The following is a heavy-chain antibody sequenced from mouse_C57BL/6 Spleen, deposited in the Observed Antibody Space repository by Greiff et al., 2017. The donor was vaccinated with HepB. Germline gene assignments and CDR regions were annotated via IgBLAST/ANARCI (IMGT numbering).Heavy chain of an antibody. Sequence: QVQLQQSGAELVRPGTSVKMSCKASGYTFTNYWIGWAKQRPGHGLEWIGDIYPGGGYTNYNEKFKGKATLTADKSSSTAYMQFSSLTSEDSAIYYCARLYSNYYYAMDYWGQGTSVTVSS. CDR2: IYPGGGYT. J-gene: IGHJ4*01. V-gene: IGHV1-63*01. D-gene: IGHD2-5*01. CDR1: GYTFTNYW. CDR3: ARLYSNYYYAMDY.